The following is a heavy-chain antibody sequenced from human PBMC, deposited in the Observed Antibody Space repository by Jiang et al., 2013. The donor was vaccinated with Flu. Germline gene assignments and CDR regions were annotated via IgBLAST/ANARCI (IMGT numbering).Heavy chain of an antibody. CDR3: ARAGYCRIISCYHPFDY. CDR2: ISYDGSNK. CDR1: GFTFNNYA. D-gene: IGHD2-2*01. V-gene: IGHV3-30-3*01. Sequence: VQLVESGGGVVQPGRSLRLSCAASGFTFNNYAIHWVRQAPGKGLEWVAVISYDGSNKDYADSVKGRFTISRDNSKNTLYLQMNSLRAEDTAVYYCARAGYCRIISCYHPFDYWGQGTLVTVSS. J-gene: IGHJ4*02.